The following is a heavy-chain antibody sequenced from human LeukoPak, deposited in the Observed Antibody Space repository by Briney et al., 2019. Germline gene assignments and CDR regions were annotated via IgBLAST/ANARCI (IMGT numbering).Heavy chain of an antibody. J-gene: IGHJ4*02. V-gene: IGHV5-51*01. CDR2: IYPDDSDT. CDR3: ASGTICTGGSCYPD. D-gene: IGHD2-15*01. CDR1: GYRFSRYW. Sequence: KPGESLKISCKGSGYRFSRYWIGWVRQMPGKGLEWMGIIYPDDSDTRYSPSFQGQVAISADKSISTAYLQWSSLKASDTAMYYCASGTICTGGSCYPDWGQGTLVSVPS.